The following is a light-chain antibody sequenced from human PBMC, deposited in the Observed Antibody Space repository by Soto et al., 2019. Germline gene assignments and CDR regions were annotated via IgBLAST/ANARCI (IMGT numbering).Light chain of an antibody. CDR3: QQYGSSPPMYT. CDR2: ATS. J-gene: IGKJ2*01. CDR1: QSVDSRF. Sequence: EIVFTQSPDTLSLSPGETATLSCRATQSVDSRFLAWYQQKPGQAPRLLIYATSIRTTGIPDRFSGSGSGTDFTLTINRLEREDFSVYFCQQYGSSPPMYTFGQGTKLEVK. V-gene: IGKV3-20*01.